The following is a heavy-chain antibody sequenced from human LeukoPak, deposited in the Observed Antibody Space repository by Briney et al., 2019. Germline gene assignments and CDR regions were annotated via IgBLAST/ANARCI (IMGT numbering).Heavy chain of an antibody. CDR1: GGSISSYY. J-gene: IGHJ4*02. CDR2: ISDIGSI. Sequence: PSETLSLTCTVSGGSISSYYWSWIRQPPGKGLEWIAYISDIGSINYNPSLKSRVTISLDTSKNQVALKQSSVTAADTAVYYCAGHHPRNTVDFWGQGTLVTVSS. CDR3: AGHHPRNTVDF. V-gene: IGHV4-59*08. D-gene: IGHD2/OR15-2a*01.